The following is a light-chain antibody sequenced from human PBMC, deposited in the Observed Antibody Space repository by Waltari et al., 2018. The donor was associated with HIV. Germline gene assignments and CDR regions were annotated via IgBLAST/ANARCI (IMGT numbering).Light chain of an antibody. CDR3: TSFTSNYTVI. J-gene: IGLJ2*01. CDR1: TSDFGLYHF. V-gene: IGLV2-14*01. CDR2: GVF. Sequence: QSALTQPASVSGSPGQSITISCTGSTSDFGLYHFISWYQPHPGGVPKVIIFGVFSRPSGVSRRFSGSKSGNTASLTISGLQTEDEADYYCTSFTSNYTVIFGGGTKVTVL.